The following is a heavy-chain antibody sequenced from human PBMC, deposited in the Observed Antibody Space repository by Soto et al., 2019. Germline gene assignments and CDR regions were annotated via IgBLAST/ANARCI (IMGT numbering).Heavy chain of an antibody. CDR2: ISSSSGTI. V-gene: IGHV3-48*01. D-gene: IGHD7-27*01. CDR1: GFTFSTYS. CDR3: ARLGFDY. J-gene: IGHJ4*02. Sequence: HPGGSLRLSCTASGFTFSTYSMNWVRQAPGKGLEWVSYISSSSGTIYYADSVKGRFTISRDNAKNSLYLQINSLRAEDTAVYYCARLGFDYWGQGTLVTVSS.